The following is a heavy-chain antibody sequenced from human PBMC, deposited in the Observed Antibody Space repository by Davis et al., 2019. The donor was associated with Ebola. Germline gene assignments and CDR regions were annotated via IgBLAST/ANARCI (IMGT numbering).Heavy chain of an antibody. CDR1: GGTFSSRA. Sequence: SVKVSCKTSGGTFSSRAISWVRQAPGQGLEWMGGIVPQFRTTNYAQNFQGRVTITADDSTSTAYMELSSLTSEDTAVYYCATDYHPLLEGLGYFDDWGQGTQVTVSS. J-gene: IGHJ4*02. V-gene: IGHV1-69*13. CDR2: IVPQFRTT. CDR3: ATDYHPLLEGLGYFDD. D-gene: IGHD3-16*01.